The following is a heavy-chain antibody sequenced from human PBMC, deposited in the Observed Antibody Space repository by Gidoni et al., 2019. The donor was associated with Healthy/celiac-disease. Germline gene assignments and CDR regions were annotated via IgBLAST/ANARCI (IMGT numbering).Heavy chain of an antibody. CDR2: ISGSGGST. Sequence: EVQLLESGGGLVQPGGPLRLSCAASGFPFSSYAMGWVRQAPGKGLECVSAISGSGGSTYYADSVKGRFTISRDNSKNTLYLQMNSLRAEDTAVYYCAKGEYCSSTSCYRGYFDLWGRGTLVTVSS. D-gene: IGHD2-2*02. CDR1: GFPFSSYA. V-gene: IGHV3-23*01. J-gene: IGHJ2*01. CDR3: AKGEYCSSTSCYRGYFDL.